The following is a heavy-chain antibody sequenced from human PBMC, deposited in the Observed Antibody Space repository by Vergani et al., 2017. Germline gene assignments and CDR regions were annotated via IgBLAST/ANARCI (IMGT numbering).Heavy chain of an antibody. J-gene: IGHJ5*02. Sequence: QVQLQQWGAGLLKPSETLSLTCAVYGGSFSGYYWSWIRQPPGKGLEWIGEINHSGSTNYNPSLKSRVTISVETSKNQFSLKLSSVTASDTAVYYCARVLGCSSTSCNGVYWFDPWGQGTLVTVSS. CDR3: ARVLGCSSTSCNGVYWFDP. CDR2: INHSGST. D-gene: IGHD2-2*01. V-gene: IGHV4-34*01. CDR1: GGSFSGYY.